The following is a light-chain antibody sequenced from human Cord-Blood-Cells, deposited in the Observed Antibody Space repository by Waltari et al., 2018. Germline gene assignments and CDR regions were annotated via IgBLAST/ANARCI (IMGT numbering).Light chain of an antibody. CDR3: QQSYSTPPT. V-gene: IGKV1-39*01. J-gene: IGKJ4*01. CDR2: AAS. CDR1: QSISSY. Sequence: IQMTHSPSSLSAPVGNRVTLTCRASQSISSYLNWYQQKPGKAPKLLIYAASSLQSGVPSRFSGSGSGTDFTLTISSLQPEDFATYYCQQSYSTPPTFGGGTKVEIK.